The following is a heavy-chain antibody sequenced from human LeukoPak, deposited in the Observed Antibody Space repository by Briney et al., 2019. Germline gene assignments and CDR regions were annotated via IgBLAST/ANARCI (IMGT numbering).Heavy chain of an antibody. CDR2: INEDGGGK. V-gene: IGHV3-7*01. J-gene: IGHJ6*04. CDR1: GFTFSNYW. Sequence: PGGSLRLSCVSSGFTFSNYWMKWVRQAPGKGLEWVASINEDGGGKFSVGSVKDRITISRDDTRSSLDLQINSLTVEDTAIYYCARDDGDVWGTGTTVTVSS. CDR3: ARDDGDV.